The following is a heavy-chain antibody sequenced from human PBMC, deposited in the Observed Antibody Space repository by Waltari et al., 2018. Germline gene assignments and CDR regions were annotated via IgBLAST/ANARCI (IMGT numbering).Heavy chain of an antibody. J-gene: IGHJ5*02. CDR3: SVSLNH. CDR1: GFTFSNYW. CDR2: IKQVGSES. Sequence: EVQLVESGGGLVQPGGSLRLSCAASGFTFSNYWMYWVRQAPGKGLEWVANIKQVGSESHYVDSVKGRFTISRDNAQNLLYLQINSLRDEDTAVYYCSVSLNHWGQGTLVTVSS. V-gene: IGHV3-7*01.